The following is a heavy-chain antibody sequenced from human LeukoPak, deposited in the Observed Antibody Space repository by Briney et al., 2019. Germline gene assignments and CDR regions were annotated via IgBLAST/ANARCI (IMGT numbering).Heavy chain of an antibody. V-gene: IGHV3-7*01. CDR3: ARGDWYSSFRFDP. Sequence: PGGSLRLSCAASGFTFSDYTMSWVRQAPGKGLEWVANIKQDGSEKYYVDSVKGRFTISRDNAKNSLYLQMNSLRAEDTAVYYCARGDWYSSFRFDPWGQGTLVTVSS. D-gene: IGHD2-21*02. J-gene: IGHJ5*02. CDR2: IKQDGSEK. CDR1: GFTFSDYT.